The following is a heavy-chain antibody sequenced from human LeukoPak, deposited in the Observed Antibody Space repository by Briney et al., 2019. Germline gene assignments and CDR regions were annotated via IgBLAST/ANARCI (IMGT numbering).Heavy chain of an antibody. CDR2: IYYSGST. CDR3: ARQRTYYDILTGYYQYYFDY. J-gene: IGHJ4*02. CDR1: GGSISSSSYY. D-gene: IGHD3-9*01. Sequence: SETLSLTCTVSGGSISSSSYYWGWIRQPPGKGLEWIGSIYYSGSTYYNPSLKSRVTMSVDTSKNQFSLKLSSVTAADTAVYYCARQRTYYDILTGYYQYYFDYWGQGTLVTVSS. V-gene: IGHV4-39*07.